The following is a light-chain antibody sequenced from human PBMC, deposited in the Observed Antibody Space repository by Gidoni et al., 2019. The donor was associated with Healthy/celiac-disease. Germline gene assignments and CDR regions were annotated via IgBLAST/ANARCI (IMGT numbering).Light chain of an antibody. J-gene: IGKJ2*01. Sequence: DIVMTQSPESLAVSLGERATINCKSSQSVLYSSNNKNYLAWYQQKPGQPPNLLIYWASTRESGVPDRFSGSGSGTDFTLTISSLQAEDVAVYYCQQYYSTPQTFGQGTKLEIK. CDR2: WAS. CDR1: QSVLYSSNNKNY. V-gene: IGKV4-1*01. CDR3: QQYYSTPQT.